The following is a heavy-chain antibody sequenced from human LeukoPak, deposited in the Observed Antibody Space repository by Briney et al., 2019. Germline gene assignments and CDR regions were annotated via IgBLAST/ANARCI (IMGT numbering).Heavy chain of an antibody. CDR2: VIDNGGFT. CDR1: GFAFTSYA. Sequence: PGGSLRLSCAASGFAFTSYAITWVRQAPGKGLEWVSTVIDNGGFTYYADSVKGRFTISRDNSKGALYLQMNSLRVEDTAVYYCARGKSSRHDLDIWGQGTMVTVSS. V-gene: IGHV3-23*01. CDR3: ARGKSSRHDLDI. D-gene: IGHD6-6*01. J-gene: IGHJ3*02.